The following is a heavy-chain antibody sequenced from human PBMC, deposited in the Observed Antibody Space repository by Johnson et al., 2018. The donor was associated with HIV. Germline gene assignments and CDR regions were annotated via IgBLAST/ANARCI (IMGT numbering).Heavy chain of an antibody. CDR2: IRYDGSNK. Sequence: QVQLAESGGGVVQPGGSLKLSCAASGFTFSSYGIHWVHQAPGKGLEWVALIRYDGSNKYYADFVKGRFSISRDNSKNTLYLQMNSLRAWDTAVYYCAKISSVTGLAVPSNACDVWGQGTMVTVSS. CDR3: AKISSVTGLAVPSNACDV. D-gene: IGHD4-11*01. CDR1: GFTFSSYG. V-gene: IGHV3-30*02. J-gene: IGHJ3*01.